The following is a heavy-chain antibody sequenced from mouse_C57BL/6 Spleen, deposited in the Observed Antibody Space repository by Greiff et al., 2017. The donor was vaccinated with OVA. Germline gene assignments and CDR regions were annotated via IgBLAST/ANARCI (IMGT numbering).Heavy chain of an antibody. Sequence: QVQLQQSGPELVKPGASVKISCKASGYAFSSSWMNWVKQRPGKGLEWIGRIYPGDGDTNYNGKFKGKATLTADKSSSTAYMQLSSLTSEDSAVYFCARYGNGDWYFDVWGTGTTVTVSS. J-gene: IGHJ1*03. CDR2: IYPGDGDT. CDR1: GYAFSSSW. D-gene: IGHD1-1*01. CDR3: ARYGNGDWYFDV. V-gene: IGHV1-82*01.